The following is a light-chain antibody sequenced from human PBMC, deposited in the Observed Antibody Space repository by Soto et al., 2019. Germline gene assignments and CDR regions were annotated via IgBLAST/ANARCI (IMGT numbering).Light chain of an antibody. CDR3: LLSYSGADAV. V-gene: IGLV7-46*01. J-gene: IGLJ7*01. CDR1: TGAVTSGHY. CDR2: DTS. Sequence: QAVVTQEPSLTVSPGGTVTLTSGSSTGAVTSGHYPYWFQQKPGQAPRTLIYDTSNKHSWTPARFSGSLLGGKAALTLSGAQPEDEAEYYCLLSYSGADAVFGGGTQLTVL.